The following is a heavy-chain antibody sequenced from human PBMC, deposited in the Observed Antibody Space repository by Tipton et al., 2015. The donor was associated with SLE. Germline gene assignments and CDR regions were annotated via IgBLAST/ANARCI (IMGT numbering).Heavy chain of an antibody. J-gene: IGHJ3*02. CDR3: ARPGSSWGDAFDI. CDR2: IYPGDSDT. Sequence: ISGKGLEWMGIIYPGDSDTRYSPSFQGQVTISADKSISTAYLQWSRLKASDTAMYDCARPGSSWGDAFDIWGQGTMVTVSS. D-gene: IGHD6-13*01. V-gene: IGHV5-51*01.